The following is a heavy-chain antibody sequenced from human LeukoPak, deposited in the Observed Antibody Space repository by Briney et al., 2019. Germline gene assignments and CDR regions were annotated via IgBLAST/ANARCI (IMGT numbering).Heavy chain of an antibody. Sequence: PGGSLRLSCSCAASVFSFSNAWVTWVRQVPGKGLEWVGRIKSKTDGGTTDYAAPVKGRFTISRDNSEDTLYLQMNSLKTEDTAVYYCAAVDFDYWGQGTLVTVPS. CDR3: AAVDFDY. D-gene: IGHD4-23*01. V-gene: IGHV3-15*01. J-gene: IGHJ4*02. CDR1: VFSFSNAW. CDR2: IKSKTDGGTT.